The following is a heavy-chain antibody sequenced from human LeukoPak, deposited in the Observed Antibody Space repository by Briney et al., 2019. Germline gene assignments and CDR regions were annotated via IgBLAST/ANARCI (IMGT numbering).Heavy chain of an antibody. CDR3: ARSSDYYSPFDY. CDR1: GYTFTGYF. D-gene: IGHD3-22*01. J-gene: IGHJ4*02. Sequence: ASVKVSCKASGYTFTGYFMHWVRQAPGQGLEWMGWINPNSGGTNYAQKFQGRGTMTTDTSISTAYMEVSTLISDDTAVYYCARSSDYYSPFDYWGQGTLVTASS. V-gene: IGHV1-2*02. CDR2: INPNSGGT.